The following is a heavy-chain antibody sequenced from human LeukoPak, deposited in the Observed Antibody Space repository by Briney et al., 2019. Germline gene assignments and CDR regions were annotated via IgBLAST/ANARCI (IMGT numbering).Heavy chain of an antibody. CDR2: INPNSGGT. V-gene: IGHV1-2*02. CDR3: ARGSGFDY. D-gene: IGHD2-15*01. Sequence: GASVKVSCKASGYTLTGSYMHWVRQASGQGLEWMGRINPNSGGTSFAQRFQGRVTMTRDTSISTAYMELTRLRYDDTAVYYCARGSGFDYWGQGTLVTVSS. CDR1: GYTLTGSY. J-gene: IGHJ4*02.